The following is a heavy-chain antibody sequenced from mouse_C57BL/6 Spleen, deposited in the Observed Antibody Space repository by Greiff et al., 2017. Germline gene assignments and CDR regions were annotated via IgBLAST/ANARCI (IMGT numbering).Heavy chain of an antibody. CDR2: IYTRDGSS. J-gene: IGHJ3*01. CDR3: AREGAYGAAWFAY. Sequence: QVQLQQSGPELVKPGASVKLSCKASGYTFTSYDINWVKQRPGQGLEWIGWIYTRDGSSKYNEKFKGKATLTLATSSSSAYMELHVLTSEASAVDCWAREGAYGAAWFAYWGQGTLVTVSA. D-gene: IGHD1-1*02. CDR1: GYTFTSYD. V-gene: IGHV1-85*01.